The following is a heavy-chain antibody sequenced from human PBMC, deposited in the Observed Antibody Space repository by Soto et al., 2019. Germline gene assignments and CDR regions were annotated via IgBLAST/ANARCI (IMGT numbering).Heavy chain of an antibody. V-gene: IGHV4-61*01. J-gene: IGHJ5*02. CDR1: GGSVSSGSYY. CDR2: IYYSGST. D-gene: IGHD3-10*01. CDR3: ARDRPYYYGSGSYRWFDP. Sequence: SETLSLSCTVSGGSVSSGSYYWSWIRQPPGKGLERIGYIYYSGSTNYNPSLKSRVTISVDTSKNQFSLKLSSVTAADTAVYYCARDRPYYYGSGSYRWFDPWGQGTLVTVSS.